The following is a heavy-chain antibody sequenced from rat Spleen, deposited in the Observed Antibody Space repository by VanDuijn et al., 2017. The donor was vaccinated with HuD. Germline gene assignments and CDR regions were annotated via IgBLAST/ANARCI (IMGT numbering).Heavy chain of an antibody. CDR3: TRGRTIYYYDGTYYYGVMDA. Sequence: QVQLKESGPGLVQPSQTLSLTCTVSGFSLTSYHVHWVRQPPGKGLEWMGRIQNGGSTEYNSALKSRLSISRDTSKSQVFLKVNSLQTEDTAIYFWTRGRTIYYYDGTYYYGVMDAWGQGASVTVSS. CDR2: IQNGGST. V-gene: IGHV2-27*01. D-gene: IGHD1-12*02. CDR1: GFSLTSYH. J-gene: IGHJ4*01.